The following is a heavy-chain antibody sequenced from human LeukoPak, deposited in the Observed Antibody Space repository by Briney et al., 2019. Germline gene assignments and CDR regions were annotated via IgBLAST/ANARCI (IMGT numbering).Heavy chain of an antibody. CDR2: IRDDGGEI. V-gene: IGHV3-7*01. Sequence: PGGSLRLSREASGFTFSSYWMSWVRQAPGKGLEWVANIRDDGGEIYYVDSVKGRFTISRDNAKSSLFLQMNSLRAEDAAVYYCARDKPRGSYYGSIFDSWGQGTLVTVSS. CDR1: GFTFSSYW. J-gene: IGHJ4*02. CDR3: ARDKPRGSYYGSIFDS. D-gene: IGHD1-26*01.